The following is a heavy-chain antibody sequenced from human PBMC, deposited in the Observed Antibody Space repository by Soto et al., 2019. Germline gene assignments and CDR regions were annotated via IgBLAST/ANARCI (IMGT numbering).Heavy chain of an antibody. CDR3: TREISGSYAYYYYGMDV. CDR2: IRSKAYGGTT. V-gene: IGHV3-49*03. Sequence: GGSLRLSCTASGFTFGDYAMSWFRQAPGKGLEWVGFIRSKAYGGTTEYAASVKGRFTISRDDSKSIAYLQMNSLKTEDTAVYYCTREISGSYAYYYYGMDVWGQGTTVTVS. D-gene: IGHD1-26*01. CDR1: GFTFGDYA. J-gene: IGHJ6*02.